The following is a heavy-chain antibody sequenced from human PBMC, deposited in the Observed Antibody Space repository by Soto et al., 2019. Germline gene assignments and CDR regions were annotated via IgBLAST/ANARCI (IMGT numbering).Heavy chain of an antibody. CDR3: DRPVVTGPPGDAFDI. Sequence: ASVKVSCKASGYTFTSYYMHWVRQAPGQGLEWMGIINPSGGSTSYAQKFQGRVTMTRDTSTSTVYMELSSLRSEDTAVYYCDRPVVTGPPGDAFDIWGQGTMVTVSS. D-gene: IGHD2-21*02. V-gene: IGHV1-46*03. J-gene: IGHJ3*02. CDR1: GYTFTSYY. CDR2: INPSGGST.